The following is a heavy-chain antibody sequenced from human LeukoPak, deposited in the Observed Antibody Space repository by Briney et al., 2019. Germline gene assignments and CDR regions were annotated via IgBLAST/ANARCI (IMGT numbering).Heavy chain of an antibody. CDR2: IRYDGSNK. V-gene: IGHV3-30*02. J-gene: IGHJ5*02. Sequence: PGGSLRLSCAASGFTFSSYGMHWVRQAPGKGLEWVAFIRYDGSNKYYADSVKGRFTISRDNSKNTVSLQMNSLRDDDTAVYFCARESPVAAVGRSWFDPWGQGTLVTVSS. CDR1: GFTFSSYG. D-gene: IGHD6-13*01. CDR3: ARESPVAAVGRSWFDP.